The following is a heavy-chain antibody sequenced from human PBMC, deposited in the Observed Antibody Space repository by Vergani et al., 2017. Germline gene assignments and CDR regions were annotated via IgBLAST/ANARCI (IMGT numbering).Heavy chain of an antibody. V-gene: IGHV3-66*02. CDR3: ARGNYYGSGTYDDP. CDR1: GSTVSGNY. J-gene: IGHJ5*02. Sequence: ELQLVESEGGLVQPGGSLRLSCAASGSTVSGNYMTWVRQAPGKGLEWVSHIYSGDETYYADSVKVRVTISRDTSKNTLHLQINNLRVEETPVYYCARGNYYGSGTYDDPWGQGTLVAVSS. CDR2: IYSGDET. D-gene: IGHD3-10*01.